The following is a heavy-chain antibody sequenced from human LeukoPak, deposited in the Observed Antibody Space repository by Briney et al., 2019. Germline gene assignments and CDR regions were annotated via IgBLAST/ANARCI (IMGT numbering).Heavy chain of an antibody. Sequence: RGSLRLSCAASGFTFGSYEMNWVRQAPGKGLVWVSRINSDGSETVYPDFVRGRFTISRDNAKNTLSLQMNSLRVEDTAVYYCARGPVGLSALNAWGQGTLVTVSS. CDR3: ARGPVGLSALNA. CDR2: INSDGSET. CDR1: GFTFGSYE. J-gene: IGHJ5*02. V-gene: IGHV3-74*01. D-gene: IGHD2-15*01.